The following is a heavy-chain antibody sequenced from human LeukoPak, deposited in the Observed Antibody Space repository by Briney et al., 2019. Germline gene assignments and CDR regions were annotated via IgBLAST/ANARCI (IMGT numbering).Heavy chain of an antibody. J-gene: IGHJ5*02. D-gene: IGHD5-18*01. CDR1: GGSISSGDYY. Sequence: SETLSLTCTVSGGSISSGDYYWSWIRQPPGKGLEWLGYIYYSGSTYYNPSLKSRVTISVDTSKNQFSLKLSSVTAAGTAVYFCARQDTAMVKGWFDPWGQGTLVTVSS. CDR2: IYYSGST. V-gene: IGHV4-30-4*08. CDR3: ARQDTAMVKGWFDP.